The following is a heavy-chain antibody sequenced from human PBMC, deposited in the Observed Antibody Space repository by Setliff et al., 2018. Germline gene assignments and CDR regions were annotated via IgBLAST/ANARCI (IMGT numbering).Heavy chain of an antibody. D-gene: IGHD3-10*01. CDR2: IYYSGTT. CDR3: ARHDARGYYYYTDV. CDR1: GGSISSSDFY. J-gene: IGHJ6*03. V-gene: IGHV4-39*01. Sequence: SETLSLTCTVSGGSISSSDFYWGWIRQPPGKGLEWIGSIYYSGTTYYNPSLKSPVTISIDTSKNQFSLKLSSVTAADTAIYYCARHDARGYYYYTDVWGEGTTVTVSS.